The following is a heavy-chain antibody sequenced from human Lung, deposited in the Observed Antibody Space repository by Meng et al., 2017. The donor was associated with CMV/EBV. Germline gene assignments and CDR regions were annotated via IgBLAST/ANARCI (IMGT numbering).Heavy chain of an antibody. J-gene: IGHJ4*02. V-gene: IGHV7-4-1*02. CDR1: GYSFTSYA. CDR3: ARDKIAVAGITGDY. D-gene: IGHD6-19*01. Sequence: QGQLGQVGSEFKNPWASVKVSCKASGYSFTSYAMNWVRQAPGQGLEWMGWINTNTGNPTYAQGFTGRFVFSLDTSVSTAYLQISSLKAEDTAVYYCARDKIAVAGITGDYWGQGTLVTVSS. CDR2: INTNTGNP.